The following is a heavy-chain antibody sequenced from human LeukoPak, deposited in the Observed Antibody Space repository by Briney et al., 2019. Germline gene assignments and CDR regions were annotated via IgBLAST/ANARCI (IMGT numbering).Heavy chain of an antibody. J-gene: IGHJ5*02. CDR2: IYWDDDK. CDR1: GFSLSTSGVG. CDR3: AHSSYDILTGYRFDP. Sequence: SGPTLVNPTQTLTLTCTFSGFSLSTSGVGVGWIRRPPGKALEWLAFIYWDDDKRYSPSLKSRLTITKDTSKNQVVLTMTNMDPVDTATYYCAHSSYDILTGYRFDPWGQGTLVTVSS. V-gene: IGHV2-5*02. D-gene: IGHD3-9*01.